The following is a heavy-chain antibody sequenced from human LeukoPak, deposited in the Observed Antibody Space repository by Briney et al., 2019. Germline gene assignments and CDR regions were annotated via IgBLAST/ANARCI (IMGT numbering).Heavy chain of an antibody. J-gene: IGHJ5*02. D-gene: IGHD3-22*01. CDR2: IYYSGST. CDR3: ARDDSSGYYYTGFDP. V-gene: IGHV4-59*01. CDR1: GGSISSYY. Sequence: SETLSLTCTVSGGSISSYYWCWIRQPPGKGLEWIGYIYYSGSTNYNPSLKSRVTISVDTSKNQFSLKLSSVTAADTAVYYCARDDSSGYYYTGFDPWGQGTLVTVSS.